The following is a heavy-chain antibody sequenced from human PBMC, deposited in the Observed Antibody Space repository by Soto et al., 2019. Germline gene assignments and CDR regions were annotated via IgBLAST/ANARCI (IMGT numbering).Heavy chain of an antibody. D-gene: IGHD5-18*01. CDR2: IWYDGSNK. V-gene: IGHV3-33*01. CDR1: GFTFSSYG. CDR3: ARDRRGGYSYGLDY. J-gene: IGHJ4*02. Sequence: GGSLRLSCAASGFTFSSYGMHWVRQAPGKGLEWVAVIWYDGSNKYYADSVKGRFTISRDNSKNTLYLQMNSLRAEDTAVYYCARDRRGGYSYGLDYWGQGTLVTVSS.